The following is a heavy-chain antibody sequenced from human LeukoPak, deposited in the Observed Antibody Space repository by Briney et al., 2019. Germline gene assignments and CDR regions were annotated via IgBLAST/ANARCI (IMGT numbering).Heavy chain of an antibody. CDR1: GYSFIDYY. CDR3: ARDRYGDGFAHFDY. D-gene: IGHD5-24*01. Sequence: ASVKVSCKASGYSFIDYYLHWVRQAPGQGLEWMGWIAPGGGTNFPQKFQGRVAITWDTSITTAYMDLSRLTSDDTAVYYCARDRYGDGFAHFDYWGQGALVTVSS. CDR2: IAPGGGT. J-gene: IGHJ4*02. V-gene: IGHV1-2*02.